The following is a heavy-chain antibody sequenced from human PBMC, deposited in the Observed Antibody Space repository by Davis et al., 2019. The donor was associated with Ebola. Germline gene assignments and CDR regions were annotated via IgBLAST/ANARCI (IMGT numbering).Heavy chain of an antibody. CDR3: AGRTDLLDAFDI. Sequence: PSETLSLTCTVSGGSISYYWSWIRQPPGKGLEWIGYIYYSGSTNYNPSLKSRVTISVDTSKNQFSLKLSSVTAADTAVYYCAGRTDLLDAFDIWGQGTMVTVSS. CDR1: GGSISYY. V-gene: IGHV4-59*01. J-gene: IGHJ3*02. CDR2: IYYSGST.